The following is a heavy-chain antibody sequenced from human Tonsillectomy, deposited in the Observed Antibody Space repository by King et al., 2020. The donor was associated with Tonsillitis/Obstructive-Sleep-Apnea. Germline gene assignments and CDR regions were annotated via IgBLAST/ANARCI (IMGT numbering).Heavy chain of an antibody. Sequence: MQLVQSGAEVKKPGASVKVSCKASGYTFTSYGISWVRQAPGQGLEWMAWISAHNGHTNYAQNLQGRVTMTTDTSTSTAYMELRSLRSDDTAVYYCARDSMSHYYDSSGYYTFNYWGQGTLVTVSS. CDR1: GYTFTSYG. D-gene: IGHD3-22*01. CDR3: ARDSMSHYYDSSGYYTFNY. J-gene: IGHJ4*02. V-gene: IGHV1-18*01. CDR2: ISAHNGHT.